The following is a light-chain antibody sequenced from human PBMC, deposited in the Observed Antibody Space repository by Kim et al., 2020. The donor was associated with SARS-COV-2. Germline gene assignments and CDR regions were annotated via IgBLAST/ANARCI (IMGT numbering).Light chain of an antibody. CDR2: DAS. Sequence: DIQMTQSPSTLSASVGDRVTMTCRASQSISTWLAWYQQKPGKAPKALIYDASRLESGVPSRFSGSVSGADFTLTISSLQPDDFATYYCLQYHSSSPTFGQGTKVEIK. V-gene: IGKV1-5*01. CDR1: QSISTW. J-gene: IGKJ1*01. CDR3: LQYHSSSPT.